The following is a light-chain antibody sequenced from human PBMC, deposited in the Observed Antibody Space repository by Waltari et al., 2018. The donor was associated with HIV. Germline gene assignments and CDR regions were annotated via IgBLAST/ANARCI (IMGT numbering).Light chain of an antibody. V-gene: IGLV3-21*02. J-gene: IGLJ2*01. CDR1: NIGSKS. CDR2: DDSGRPYDS. Sequence: SYVLTQPPSVSAAPGQTARISCGGNNIGSKSVHWYQQRPGQAPVLVVYDDSGRPYDSDRPSGIPERFSGSYSGNTATLTISRVEAGDEADYYCQVWESRSDHPLIFGGGTKLTVL. CDR3: QVWESRSDHPLI.